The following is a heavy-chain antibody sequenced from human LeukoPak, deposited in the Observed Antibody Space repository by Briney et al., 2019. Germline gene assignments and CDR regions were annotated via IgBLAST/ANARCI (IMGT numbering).Heavy chain of an antibody. CDR3: ARGSDHGFDI. CDR2: ISSSSSDI. J-gene: IGHJ3*02. Sequence: PGRSLRLSCAASGLAFSASAMNSVRQTPGKWLEWLSFISSSSSDIYYGDSVRGLFTISRDNAKNSLYLQMNTLRAEDTAIYFCARGSDHGFDIWGQGTTVTVSS. CDR1: GLAFSASA. V-gene: IGHV3-48*01. D-gene: IGHD3-16*02.